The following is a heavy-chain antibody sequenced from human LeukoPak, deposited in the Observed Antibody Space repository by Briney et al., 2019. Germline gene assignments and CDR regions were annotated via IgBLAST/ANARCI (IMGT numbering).Heavy chain of an antibody. J-gene: IGHJ1*01. V-gene: IGHV4-59*12. CDR2: IYYSGST. Sequence: SETLSLTCTVSGGSISSYYWSWIRQPPGKGLEWIGYIYYSGSTNYNPSLKSRVTISVDTSKDQFSLKLSSVTAADTAVYYCARVDLPGGCCYKWGQGILVTVSS. CDR1: GGSISSYY. CDR3: ARVDLPGGCCYK. D-gene: IGHD4-23*01.